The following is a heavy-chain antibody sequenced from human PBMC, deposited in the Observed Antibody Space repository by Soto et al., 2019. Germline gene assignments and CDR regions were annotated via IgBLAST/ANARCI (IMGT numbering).Heavy chain of an antibody. Sequence: GKGLEWIGRIYTSGSTNYNPSLKSRVTMSVDTSKNQFSLKLSSVTAADTAVYYCVCSGTRLRTGMKHGLDICGQ. CDR2: IYTSGST. J-gene: IGHJ3*02. V-gene: IGHV4-4*07. CDR3: VCSGTRLRTGMKHGLDI. D-gene: IGHD3-10*01.